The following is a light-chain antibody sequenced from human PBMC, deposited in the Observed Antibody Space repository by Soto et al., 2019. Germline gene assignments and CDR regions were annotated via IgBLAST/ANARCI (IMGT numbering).Light chain of an antibody. V-gene: IGLV1-44*01. CDR3: AAWDDRLNVVL. CDR2: GNN. J-gene: IGLJ2*01. CDR1: SSNIGSHT. Sequence: QAVVTQPPSASGTPGQRVTISCSGSSSNIGSHTVNCYHQLPGTAPTVLNYGNNQRPSVVPDRFAGSKSGTSASLAISGLQSEDEGDYYCAAWDDRLNVVLFGGGTKVTVL.